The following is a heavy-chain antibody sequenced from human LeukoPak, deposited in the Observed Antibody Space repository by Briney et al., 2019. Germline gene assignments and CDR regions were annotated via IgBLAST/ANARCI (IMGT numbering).Heavy chain of an antibody. V-gene: IGHV4-30-4*08. Sequence: PSQTLSLTCTVSGGSISSGDYYWSWIRQPPGKGLEWIGYIYYSGSTYYNPPLKSRVTISVDTSKNQFSLKLSSVTAADTAVYYCARKIDPGPYYFDYWGQGTLVTVSS. CDR2: IYYSGST. CDR1: GGSISSGDYY. J-gene: IGHJ4*02. CDR3: ARKIDPGPYYFDY.